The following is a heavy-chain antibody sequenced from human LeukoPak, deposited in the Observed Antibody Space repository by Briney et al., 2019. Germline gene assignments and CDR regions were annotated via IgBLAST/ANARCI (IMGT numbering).Heavy chain of an antibody. CDR2: ISGSGGST. D-gene: IGHD3-9*01. CDR3: AKGYYDILTGYFFDY. V-gene: IGHV3-23*01. CDR1: GITLSNYA. J-gene: IGHJ4*02. Sequence: GGSLRLSCAVSGITLSNYAMSWVRQAPGKGLEWVSAISGSGGSTYYADSVKGRFTISRDNSKNTLYLQMNSLRAEDTAVYYCAKGYYDILTGYFFDYWGQGTLVTVSS.